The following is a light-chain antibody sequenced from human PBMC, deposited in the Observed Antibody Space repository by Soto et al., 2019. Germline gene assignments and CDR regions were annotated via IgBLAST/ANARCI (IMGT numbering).Light chain of an antibody. CDR3: QQYNACPLYT. J-gene: IGKJ2*01. Sequence: EIVMTQSPTIVSVSPLERATLSCRASQSVNSNLAWYQQKPGQAPRLLISGASTRAPGIAARFSGSGSGTTFTLSISGLQYADFAVYYCQQYNACPLYTFGQGTTRAIQ. CDR1: QSVNSN. V-gene: IGKV3-15*01. CDR2: GAS.